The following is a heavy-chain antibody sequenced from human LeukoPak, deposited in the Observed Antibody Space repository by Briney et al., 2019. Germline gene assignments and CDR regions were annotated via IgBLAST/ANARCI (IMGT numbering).Heavy chain of an antibody. CDR2: IRYDGSNK. J-gene: IGHJ4*02. CDR3: AKGPGYCSSTNCYYFDN. D-gene: IGHD2-2*01. V-gene: IGHV3-30*02. CDR1: GFTFSSYG. Sequence: GGSLRLSRAASGFTFSSYGMHCVRHAPGRGLEWVAFIRYDGSNKYYADSVKGRFTISRDNSKNTLYLQMSSLRAEDAAVYYCAKGPGYCSSTNCYYFDNWGQGTLVTVSS.